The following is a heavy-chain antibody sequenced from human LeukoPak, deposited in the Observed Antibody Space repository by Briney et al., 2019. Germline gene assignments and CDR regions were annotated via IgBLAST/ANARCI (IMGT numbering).Heavy chain of an antibody. CDR2: IYHSGST. D-gene: IGHD2-15*01. J-gene: IGHJ4*02. CDR3: AGKTKGSTQARTEDY. CDR1: GGSISSGGYY. Sequence: PSETLSLTCTVSGGSISSGGYYWSWIRQPPGKGLEWIGYIYHSGSTYYNPSLKSRVTISVDRSKNQFSLKLSSVTAADTAVYYCAGKTKGSTQARTEDYWGQGTLVTVSS. V-gene: IGHV4-30-2*01.